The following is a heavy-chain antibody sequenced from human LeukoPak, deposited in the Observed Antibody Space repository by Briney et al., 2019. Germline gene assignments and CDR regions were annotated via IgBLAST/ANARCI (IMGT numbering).Heavy chain of an antibody. V-gene: IGHV3-23*01. Sequence: PGGSLRPSCAASRFTFSSYAMTWVRQAPGKGLEWVSAISGSGGSTYYADSVKGRFTISRDNSKNTLYLQMNSLRAEDTAVFYCAKIPPGYCSAGSCYLDYWGQGTLVTVSS. D-gene: IGHD2-15*01. CDR3: AKIPPGYCSAGSCYLDY. CDR2: ISGSGGST. J-gene: IGHJ4*02. CDR1: RFTFSSYA.